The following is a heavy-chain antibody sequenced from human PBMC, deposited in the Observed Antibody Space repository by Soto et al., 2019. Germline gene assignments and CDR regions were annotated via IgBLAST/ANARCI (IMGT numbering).Heavy chain of an antibody. J-gene: IGHJ6*02. V-gene: IGHV5-51*01. CDR1: GYRFTSYW. D-gene: IGHD6-13*01. CDR3: ARISGYSSSWYSYYHYGMDV. Sequence: SGESLKISCKGSGYRFTSYWIGWVRQMPEKNLEWMGIIYPGDSDTRYSPSFQGQVTISADKSISTAYLQWSSLKASDTAMYYCARISGYSSSWYSYYHYGMDVWGQGTTVTVSS. CDR2: IYPGDSDT.